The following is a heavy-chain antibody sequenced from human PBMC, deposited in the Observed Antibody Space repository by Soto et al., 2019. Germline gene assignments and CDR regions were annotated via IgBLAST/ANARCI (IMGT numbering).Heavy chain of an antibody. V-gene: IGHV1-69*01. CDR1: GGTFSRLA. D-gene: IGHD3-10*01. Sequence: QVQLVQSGAEVRKPGSSVKVSCKASGGTFSRLAISWVRQAPGQGLEWMGGIIPIFGTPNHAQKFQGRLTITADEATSTVHMELSSLRSEDTAVYYCARFSYGLWFDPWGQGTLVTVSS. CDR2: IIPIFGTP. CDR3: ARFSYGLWFDP. J-gene: IGHJ5*02.